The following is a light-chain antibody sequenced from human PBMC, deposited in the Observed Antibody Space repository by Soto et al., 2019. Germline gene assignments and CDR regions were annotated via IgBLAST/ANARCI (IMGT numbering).Light chain of an antibody. CDR2: LGS. CDR3: MQALQTPS. V-gene: IGKV2-28*01. J-gene: IGKJ4*01. CDR1: QSLLHSNGYNY. Sequence: VMTQSPLSLSVTPGEPASISCRSSQSLLHSNGYNYLDWYLQKPGQSPQLLIYLGSFRAAGXRXXFRGSGSGTDFTLKISRVEAADVGVYYCMQALQTPSFGGGTKVEIK.